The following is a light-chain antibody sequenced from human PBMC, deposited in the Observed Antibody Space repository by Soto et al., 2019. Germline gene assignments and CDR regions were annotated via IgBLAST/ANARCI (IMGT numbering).Light chain of an antibody. CDR3: QQYNNWPQT. J-gene: IGKJ1*01. V-gene: IGKV3-15*01. Sequence: EIVMTQSPATLSVSPGERATLSCRASQSVSSNLAWYQQKPGQAPRLLLYDASTRATGIPARFSGSGSGTEFTLTISSLQSEDFAVYYCQQYNNWPQTFGQGTKVEIK. CDR2: DAS. CDR1: QSVSSN.